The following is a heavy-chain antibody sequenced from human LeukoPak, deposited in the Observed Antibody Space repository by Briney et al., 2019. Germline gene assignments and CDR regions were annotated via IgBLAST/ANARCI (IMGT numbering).Heavy chain of an antibody. CDR1: GFTVSSNY. CDR2: IYSGGST. J-gene: IGHJ2*01. V-gene: IGHV3-53*01. CDR3: ARDKGSHNYYDSSGYPNWYFDL. Sequence: GGSLRLSCAASGFTVSSNYMSWVRQAPGKGLEWVSVIYSGGSTYYADSVKGRFTISRDNFKNTLYLQMNSLRAEDTAVYYCARDKGSHNYYDSSGYPNWYFDLWGRGTLVTVFS. D-gene: IGHD3-22*01.